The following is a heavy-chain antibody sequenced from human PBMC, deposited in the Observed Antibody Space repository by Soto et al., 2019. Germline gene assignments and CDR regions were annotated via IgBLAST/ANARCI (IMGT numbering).Heavy chain of an antibody. V-gene: IGHV4-31*03. CDR2: IYYSGST. CDR1: GGSISSGGYY. Sequence: SETLSLTCTVSGGSISSGGYYWSWIRQHPGKGLEWIGYIYYSGSTYYNPSLKSRVTISVDTSKNQFSLKLSSVTAADTAVYYCARRLWFGESYFDYWGQGTLVTVSS. CDR3: ARRLWFGESYFDY. J-gene: IGHJ4*02. D-gene: IGHD3-10*01.